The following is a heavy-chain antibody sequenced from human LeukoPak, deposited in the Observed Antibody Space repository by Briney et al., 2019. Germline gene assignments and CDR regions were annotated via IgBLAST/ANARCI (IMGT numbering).Heavy chain of an antibody. CDR1: GFTFSDYY. CDR3: ARDRAYYYDSSGYYYFDH. CDR2: ISFSGSPT. D-gene: IGHD3-22*01. V-gene: IGHV3-11*01. Sequence: GGSLRLSCVASGFTFSDYYMSWIRQAPGKGLEWVSYISFSGSPTQYADSVKGRFTISRDNAKNSLYLQMNSLRDEDTAVYYCARDRAYYYDSSGYYYFDHWGQGTLVTVSS. J-gene: IGHJ4*02.